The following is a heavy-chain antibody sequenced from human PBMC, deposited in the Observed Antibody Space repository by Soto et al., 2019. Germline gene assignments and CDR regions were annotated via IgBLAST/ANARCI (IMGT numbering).Heavy chain of an antibody. CDR3: ARGTSGDFDY. D-gene: IGHD2-8*01. J-gene: IGHJ4*02. Sequence: SETLSLTCTVSGGSVSSGSYYWSWIRQPPGKGLEWIGYIYYSGSTNYNPSLKSRVTISVDTSKNQFSLKLSSVTAADTAVYYCARGTSGDFDYWGQGTLVTVSS. V-gene: IGHV4-61*01. CDR2: IYYSGST. CDR1: GGSVSSGSYY.